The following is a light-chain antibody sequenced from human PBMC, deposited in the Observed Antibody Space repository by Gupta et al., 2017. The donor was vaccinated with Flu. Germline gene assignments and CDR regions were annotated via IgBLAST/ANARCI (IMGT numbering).Light chain of an antibody. CDR2: GNS. J-gene: IGLJ3*02. CDR3: QSYDISLSGSV. Sequence: QSMLTQPPPVAGGPGQRLTISCTGTSSNFGAGYDVHWYQQLPGTAPKLLIYGNSNRASGVPDRFSGSKSGTSASLAITGLQAEDEADYYCQSYDISLSGSVFGGGTKLTVL. CDR1: SSNFGAGYD. V-gene: IGLV1-40*01.